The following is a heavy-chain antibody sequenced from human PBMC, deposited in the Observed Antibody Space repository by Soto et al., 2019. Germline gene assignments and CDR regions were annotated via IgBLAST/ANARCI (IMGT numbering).Heavy chain of an antibody. CDR3: ARAYEGDYFDY. D-gene: IGHD3-16*01. Sequence: QVQLVESGGGVVQPGRSLRLSCAASGFTFSSYAMHWVRQATGKGLEWVAVISSDGSNKYYADSVKGRFTISRDNSKNTLYLQMNSLRAEDTAVYYCARAYEGDYFDYWGQGTLVTVSS. CDR1: GFTFSSYA. V-gene: IGHV3-30-3*01. CDR2: ISSDGSNK. J-gene: IGHJ4*02.